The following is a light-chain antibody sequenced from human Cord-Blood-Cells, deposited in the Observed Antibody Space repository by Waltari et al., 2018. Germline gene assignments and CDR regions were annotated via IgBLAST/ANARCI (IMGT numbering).Light chain of an antibody. V-gene: IGKV4-1*01. Sequence: DIVMTQSPDSLAVSLGERATINCKSSQSVLYSSNNKNYLAWYQQKPGQPPKLLIYWAPTQGSGVPDRVSGSESGTDFTLTNSSLQAEDVAVYYCQQYYSTPRTFGQGTKVEIK. CDR3: QQYYSTPRT. CDR1: QSVLYSSNNKNY. J-gene: IGKJ1*01. CDR2: WAP.